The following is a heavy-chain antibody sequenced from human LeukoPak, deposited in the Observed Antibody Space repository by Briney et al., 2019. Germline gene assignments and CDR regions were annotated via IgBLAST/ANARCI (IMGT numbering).Heavy chain of an antibody. CDR1: GYTFTSYD. V-gene: IGHV1-8*01. CDR2: TNPNSGNT. CDR3: ARGGDLEWLFSLVPFDP. Sequence: ASVKVSCKASGYTFTSYDINWVRQATGQGLEWMGWTNPNSGNTGYAQKFQGRVTMTRNTSISTAYMELSSLRSEDTAVYYCARGGDLEWLFSLVPFDPWGQGTLVTVSS. J-gene: IGHJ5*02. D-gene: IGHD3-3*01.